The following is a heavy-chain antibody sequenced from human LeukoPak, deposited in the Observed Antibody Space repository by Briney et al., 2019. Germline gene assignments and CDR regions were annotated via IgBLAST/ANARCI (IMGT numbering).Heavy chain of an antibody. CDR1: GFTFSSYA. CDR3: AKEGRVGATRAEYFQH. CDR2: ISGSGGST. Sequence: GGSLRLSCAASGFTFSSYAMSWVRQAPGKGLEWVSAISGSGGSTYYADSVKGRFTISRDNSKNTLYLQMNSLRAEDTAVYYCAKEGRVGATRAEYFQHWGQGTLVTVSS. J-gene: IGHJ1*01. D-gene: IGHD1-26*01. V-gene: IGHV3-23*01.